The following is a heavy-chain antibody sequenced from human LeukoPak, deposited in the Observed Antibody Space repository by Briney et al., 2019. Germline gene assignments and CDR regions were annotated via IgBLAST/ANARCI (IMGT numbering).Heavy chain of an antibody. CDR1: GFTFSSYA. CDR3: ARGRSLGYCSSTSCAYGMDV. V-gene: IGHV3-30*04. Sequence: GRSLRLSCAASGFTFSSYAMHWVRQAPGKGLEWVAVISYDGSNKYYADSVKGRFTISRDNPKNTLYLQMNSLRAEDTAVYYCARGRSLGYCSSTSCAYGMDVWGQGTTVTVSS. D-gene: IGHD2-2*01. CDR2: ISYDGSNK. J-gene: IGHJ6*02.